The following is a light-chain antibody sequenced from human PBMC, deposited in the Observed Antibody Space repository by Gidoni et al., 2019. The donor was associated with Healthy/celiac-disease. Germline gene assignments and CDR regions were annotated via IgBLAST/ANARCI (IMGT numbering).Light chain of an antibody. CDR3: AAWDDSLNGYVV. Sequence: QSVLTQPPSVSEAPRQRVTIPCSGSSSNIGNNAVNWYQQLPGKAPKLLIYYDDLLPSGVSDRFSGSKSGTSASLAISGLQSEDEADYYCAAWDDSLNGYVVFGGGTKLTVL. CDR2: YDD. CDR1: SSNIGNNA. J-gene: IGLJ2*01. V-gene: IGLV1-36*01.